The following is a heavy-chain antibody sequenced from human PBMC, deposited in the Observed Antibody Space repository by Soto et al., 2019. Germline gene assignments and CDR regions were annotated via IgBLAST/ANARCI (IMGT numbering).Heavy chain of an antibody. J-gene: IGHJ4*02. CDR2: ISSTTNYI. Sequence: PGGFLRLSCAASGFTFSRYSMNWVRQAPGKGLEWVSSISSTTNYIYSADSMKGRFTVSRDNAKNSVYLDMNSLSAEDTAVYYCARESEDLTSNFDYWGQGTLVTVSS. V-gene: IGHV3-21*01. CDR3: ARESEDLTSNFDY. CDR1: GFTFSRYS.